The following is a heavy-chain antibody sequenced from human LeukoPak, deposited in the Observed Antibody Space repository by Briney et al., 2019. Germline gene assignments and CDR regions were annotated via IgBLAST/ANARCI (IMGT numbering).Heavy chain of an antibody. D-gene: IGHD5-12*01. Sequence: GASVKVSCKASGYTFTGSYIHWVRQAPGQGREWMGRLSTNNVATNYAQKFQGRVTMTRDTSITTAYMELTRLTSDDTAVYYCARGGQPPGWGQGTLVTVSS. CDR2: LSTNNVAT. CDR1: GYTFTGSY. J-gene: IGHJ4*02. CDR3: ARGGQPPG. V-gene: IGHV1-2*06.